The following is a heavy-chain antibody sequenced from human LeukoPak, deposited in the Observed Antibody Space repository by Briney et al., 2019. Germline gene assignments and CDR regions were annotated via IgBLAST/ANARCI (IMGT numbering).Heavy chain of an antibody. CDR2: INWDGSSI. CDR3: ARVGKYCTSTSCYSRYYYYMDV. Sequence: GGSLRLSCAASGFTLDDYAMSWVRQVPGKGLEWVSGINWDGSSIGYLDSVKGRFTISRDNAKNSLFLQMNGLRAEDTAFYYCARVGKYCTSTSCYSRYYYYMDVWGKGTTVTVS. J-gene: IGHJ6*03. V-gene: IGHV3-20*04. D-gene: IGHD2-2*02. CDR1: GFTLDDYA.